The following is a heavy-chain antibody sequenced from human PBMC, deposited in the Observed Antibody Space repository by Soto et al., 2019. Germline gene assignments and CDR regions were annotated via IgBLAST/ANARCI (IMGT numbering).Heavy chain of an antibody. D-gene: IGHD3-22*01. Sequence: SVKVSCKASGGTFSSYAISWVRQAPGQGLEWMGGIIPIFGTANYAQKFQGRVTITADESTSTAYMELSSLRSEDMAVYYCARRDYYDSSGYYFGAFDIWGQGTMVTVSS. CDR2: IIPIFGTA. J-gene: IGHJ3*02. CDR3: ARRDYYDSSGYYFGAFDI. CDR1: GGTFSSYA. V-gene: IGHV1-69*13.